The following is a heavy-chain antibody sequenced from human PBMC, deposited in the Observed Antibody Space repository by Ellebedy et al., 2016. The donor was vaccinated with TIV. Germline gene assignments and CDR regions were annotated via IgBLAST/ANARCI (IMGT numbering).Heavy chain of an antibody. CDR1: GFTFSGYA. V-gene: IGHV3-23*01. J-gene: IGHJ4*02. CDR2: ISGGGRKT. Sequence: GGSLRLXCAASGFTFSGYAMSWVHQAPGKGLEWVSSISGGGRKTYYADSVKGRFTISRDNSKNTLYLQMNSLRAEDTAIYYCAKRIATVGYYDSSGALDYWGQGTLVTVSS. D-gene: IGHD3-22*01. CDR3: AKRIATVGYYDSSGALDY.